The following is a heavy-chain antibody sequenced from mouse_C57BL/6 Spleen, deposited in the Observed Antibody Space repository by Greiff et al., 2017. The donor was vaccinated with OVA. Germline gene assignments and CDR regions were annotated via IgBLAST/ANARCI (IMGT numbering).Heavy chain of an antibody. D-gene: IGHD1-1*02. Sequence: QVQLQQPGAELVRPGSSVKLSCKASGYTFTSYWMHWVKQRPIQGLEWIGNIDPSDSETHYNQKFKDKATLTVDKSSSTAYMQLSSLTSEDSAVYYCARRGKSYWYFDVWGTGTTVTVSS. CDR1: GYTFTSYW. CDR2: IDPSDSET. J-gene: IGHJ1*03. CDR3: ARRGKSYWYFDV. V-gene: IGHV1-52*01.